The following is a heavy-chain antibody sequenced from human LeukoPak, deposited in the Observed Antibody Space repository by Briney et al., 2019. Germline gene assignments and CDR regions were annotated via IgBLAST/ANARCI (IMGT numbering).Heavy chain of an antibody. Sequence: GGSLRLSCAASGFTFSSYAMSWVRQAPGKGLEWVSAISGSGGSTYYADSVKGRFTISRDNSKDTLYLQMNSLRAEDTAVYYCAKGTPTTYYYYYYMDVWGKGTTVTVSS. CDR3: AKGTPTTYYYYYYMDV. V-gene: IGHV3-23*01. J-gene: IGHJ6*03. D-gene: IGHD4-17*01. CDR2: ISGSGGST. CDR1: GFTFSSYA.